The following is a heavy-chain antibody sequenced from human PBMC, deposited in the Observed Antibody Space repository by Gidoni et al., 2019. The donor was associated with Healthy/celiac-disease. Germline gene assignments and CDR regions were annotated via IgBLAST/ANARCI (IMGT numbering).Heavy chain of an antibody. CDR2: IYTSGST. V-gene: IGHV4-61*02. D-gene: IGHD3-16*02. CDR1: GDSISSGSYY. J-gene: IGHJ4*02. CDR3: ARDRSGFDY. Sequence: QVQLQESGTGLVKPSQTLSLTCTVSGDSISSGSYYWSWIRQPAGKGLEWIGRIYTSGSTNYNPSLKSRVTISVDTSKNQFSLKLSSVTAADTAVYYCARDRSGFDYWGQGTLVTVSS.